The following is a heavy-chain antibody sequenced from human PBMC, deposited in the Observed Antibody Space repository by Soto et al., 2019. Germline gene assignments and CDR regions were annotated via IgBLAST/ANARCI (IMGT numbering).Heavy chain of an antibody. J-gene: IGHJ4*02. CDR1: GYTFTSYV. D-gene: IGHD3-3*01. CDR2: INAGNGNT. CDR3: ATDFRTPLFDY. Sequence: ASVKVSCKXSGYTFTSYVMHWVRQAPGQRLEWMGWINAGNGNTKYSQKFQGRVTITRDTSASTAYMELSSLRSEDTAVYYCATDFRTPLFDYWGQGTLVTVSS. V-gene: IGHV1-3*01.